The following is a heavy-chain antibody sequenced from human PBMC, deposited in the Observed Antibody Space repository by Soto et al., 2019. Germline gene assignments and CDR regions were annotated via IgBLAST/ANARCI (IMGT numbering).Heavy chain of an antibody. Sequence: GGSLSLSCAASGFTFRGYWMSWVRQAPGKGLEWVANIKPDGSEKWYVDSVKGRFTISRDNAKKSMHLQMNSLRAEDTAVYYCARGDYYDSSGPFSDAFDVWGQGTMVTVSS. CDR3: ARGDYYDSSGPFSDAFDV. D-gene: IGHD3-22*01. V-gene: IGHV3-7*04. CDR2: IKPDGSEK. J-gene: IGHJ3*01. CDR1: GFTFRGYW.